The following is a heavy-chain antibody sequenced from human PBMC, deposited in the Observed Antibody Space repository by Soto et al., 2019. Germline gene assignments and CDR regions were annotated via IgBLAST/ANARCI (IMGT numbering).Heavy chain of an antibody. CDR2: IYYSGST. J-gene: IGHJ6*02. V-gene: IGHV4-39*07. D-gene: IGHD6-13*01. Sequence: SETLSLTCTVSGGSISSSSYYWGWIRQPPGKGLEWIGSIYYSGSTYYNPSLKSRVTISVDTSKNQCSLKLSSVTAADTAVYYCAREVGWKAAGAYYGMDVWGQGTPVTVSS. CDR3: AREVGWKAAGAYYGMDV. CDR1: GGSISSSSYY.